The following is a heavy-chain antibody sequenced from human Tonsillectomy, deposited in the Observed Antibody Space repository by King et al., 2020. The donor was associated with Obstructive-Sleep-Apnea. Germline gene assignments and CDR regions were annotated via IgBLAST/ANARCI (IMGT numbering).Heavy chain of an antibody. J-gene: IGHJ4*02. D-gene: IGHD3-22*01. Sequence: VQLVESGGGLVQPGRSLRLSCKASRFTFGDYAMSCFRQAPGKGLEWVGFIRSKAYGGTTEYAASVEGRFTISRDDSKSIAYLQMSSLKTEDTAVYYCTRQMDSSGFDWGQGTLVTVSS. CDR3: TRQMDSSGFD. V-gene: IGHV3-49*03. CDR1: RFTFGDYA. CDR2: IRSKAYGGTT.